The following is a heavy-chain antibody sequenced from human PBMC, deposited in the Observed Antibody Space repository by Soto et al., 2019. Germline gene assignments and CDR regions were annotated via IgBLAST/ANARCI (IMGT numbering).Heavy chain of an antibody. V-gene: IGHV1-69*12. Sequence: QVQLVQSGAEVKKPGSSVKVSCKASGGTFSSYAISWVRQAPGQGLEWMGGIIPIFGTANYAQKFQGRVMITADESTSTAYMELSSLRSEDTAVYYCARLGYRLGPEYYGMDVWGQGTTVTVSS. J-gene: IGHJ6*02. CDR2: IIPIFGTA. D-gene: IGHD5-12*01. CDR1: GGTFSSYA. CDR3: ARLGYRLGPEYYGMDV.